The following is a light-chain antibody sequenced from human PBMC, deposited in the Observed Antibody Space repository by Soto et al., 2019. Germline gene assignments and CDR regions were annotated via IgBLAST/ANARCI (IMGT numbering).Light chain of an antibody. CDR3: QQYHIWPSWT. V-gene: IGKV3-15*01. J-gene: IGKJ1*01. Sequence: EIVLTQSPGTLSLSPGERATLSCRASQSVSSTYLIWYQQKPGQAPRLLIYGASTRATDIPARFRGTGSGTDFTLTISSLQSEDFAVYFCQQYHIWPSWTFGQGTKVDIK. CDR1: QSVSSTY. CDR2: GAS.